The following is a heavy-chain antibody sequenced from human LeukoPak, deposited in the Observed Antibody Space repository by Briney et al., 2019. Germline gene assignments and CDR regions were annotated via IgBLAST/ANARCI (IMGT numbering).Heavy chain of an antibody. V-gene: IGHV3-23*01. CDR1: GFIFSSYA. Sequence: GGSLRLSCAASGFIFSSYAMSWVRQAPGKGLEWVSAISGSGGNTYYAGSVKGRFTISRDNSRNTLYLQMNSLRVEDTAVYYCAEDLGMGGGSCFHHWGQGILVTVSS. D-gene: IGHD2-15*01. CDR2: ISGSGGNT. CDR3: AEDLGMGGGSCFHH. J-gene: IGHJ5*02.